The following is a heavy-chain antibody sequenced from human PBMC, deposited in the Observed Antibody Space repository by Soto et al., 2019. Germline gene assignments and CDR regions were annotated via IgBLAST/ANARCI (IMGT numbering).Heavy chain of an antibody. CDR3: ARGRAGGLDN. V-gene: IGHV3-30*14. CDR1: GFTFSSYD. D-gene: IGHD3-16*01. CDR2: ISYDGSNK. Sequence: QVQLVESGGGVVQPGRSLRLSCAASGFTFSSYDMHWVRQAPGKGLEWVSVISYDGSNKYYADSVKGRFTISGDNSKNTLSLLMMSLRVEDTAVYYCARGRAGGLDNWGQGTMVTVSS. J-gene: IGHJ3*02.